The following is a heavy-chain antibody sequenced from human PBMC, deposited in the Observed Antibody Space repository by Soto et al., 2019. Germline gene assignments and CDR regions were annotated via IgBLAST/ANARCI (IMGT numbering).Heavy chain of an antibody. J-gene: IGHJ4*02. Sequence: QVQLQQWGAGLLKPSETLSLTCAVYGGSFSGYYWSWIRQPPGKGLEWIGEINHSGSTNYNPSLMSRVTLSVDTSKNQFSLMLSSVTAADTAVYYCARGTVMYYYGSGSYPKYFDYWGQGALVTVSS. CDR2: INHSGST. CDR3: ARGTVMYYYGSGSYPKYFDY. D-gene: IGHD3-10*01. V-gene: IGHV4-34*01. CDR1: GGSFSGYY.